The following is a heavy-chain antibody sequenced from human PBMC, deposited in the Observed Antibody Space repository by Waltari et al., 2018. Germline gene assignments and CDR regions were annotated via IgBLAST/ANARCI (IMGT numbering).Heavy chain of an antibody. CDR3: ARDSWAAGTDDY. Sequence: QVQLVQSGAEVKKPGSSVKVSCKASGGTFSSYAISWVRQAPGQGLEWMGCIIPIFCTANYAQKLQRRFTVTADEATSTAYLALSSLRSEDTAVYYCARDSWAAGTDDYWGQGPLVTVSS. J-gene: IGHJ4*02. D-gene: IGHD6-13*01. CDR1: GGTFSSYA. CDR2: IIPIFCTA. V-gene: IGHV1-69*13.